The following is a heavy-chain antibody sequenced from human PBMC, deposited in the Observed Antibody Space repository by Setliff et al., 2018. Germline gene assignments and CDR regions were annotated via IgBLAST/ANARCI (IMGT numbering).Heavy chain of an antibody. J-gene: IGHJ5*02. CDR2: FHTGGIT. V-gene: IGHV4-61*09. CDR1: ADSISSGSYY. Sequence: PSETLSLTCPVSADSISSGSYYWTWIRQPAGKGLEVIGHFHTGGITNYNRSLRSRVAISVDTSKNQFSLKLSSVTAADTATYYCARAGPTVTFFRVLVISWWDLWGQGSLVTVSS. D-gene: IGHD3-3*01. CDR3: ARAGPTVTFFRVLVISWWDL.